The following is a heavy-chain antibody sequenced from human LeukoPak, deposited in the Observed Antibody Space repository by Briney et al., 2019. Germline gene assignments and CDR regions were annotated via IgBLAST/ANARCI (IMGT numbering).Heavy chain of an antibody. V-gene: IGHV3-21*01. Sequence: GGSLRLSCAASGFIFSSYSMNWIRQAPGKGLEWVSSISSSSTYIYYADSVKGRFTISRDNAKNSLYLQMNSLRAEDTAVYYCAKVRVGTAHFDYWGQGTLVTVSS. D-gene: IGHD2-15*01. CDR2: ISSSSTYI. CDR3: AKVRVGTAHFDY. J-gene: IGHJ4*02. CDR1: GFIFSSYS.